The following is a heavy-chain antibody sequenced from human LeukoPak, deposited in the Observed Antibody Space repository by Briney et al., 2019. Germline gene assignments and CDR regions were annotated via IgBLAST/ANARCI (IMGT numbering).Heavy chain of an antibody. CDR3: ARDPRPRGYFDY. V-gene: IGHV3-66*01. Sequence: GGSLRLSCAASGFTVSSNYMSWVRQAPGKGLEWVSVIYSGGSTYYADSVKGRFTISRDTSKNTLYLQMNSLRAEDTAVYYCARDPRPRGYFDYWGQGTLVTVSS. CDR1: GFTVSSNY. J-gene: IGHJ4*02. CDR2: IYSGGST. D-gene: IGHD6-6*01.